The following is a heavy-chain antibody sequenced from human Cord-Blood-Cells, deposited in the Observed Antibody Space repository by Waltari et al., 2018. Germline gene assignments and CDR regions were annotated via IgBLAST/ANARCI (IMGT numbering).Heavy chain of an antibody. J-gene: IGHJ4*02. CDR3: ARGGDIVATIAFDY. V-gene: IGHV1-69*01. CDR2: IIPIFGTA. CDR1: GGTFSSYA. Sequence: KKPGSSVKVSCKASGGTFSSYAISWVRQAPGQGLEWMGGIIPIFGTANYAQKFQGRVTITADESPSTAYMELSSLRSEDTAVYYCARGGDIVATIAFDYWGQGTLVTVSS. D-gene: IGHD5-12*01.